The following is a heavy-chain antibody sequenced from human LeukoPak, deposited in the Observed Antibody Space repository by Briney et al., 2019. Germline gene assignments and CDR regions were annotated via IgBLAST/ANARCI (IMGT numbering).Heavy chain of an antibody. CDR3: ASTIWFGELFYFDP. CDR2: IYYSGST. J-gene: IGHJ5*02. D-gene: IGHD3-10*01. Sequence: PSETLSLTCTVSGGSISSSSYYWGWIRQPPGKGLEWIGSIYYSGSTYYNPSLKSPVTISVDTSKNQFSLKLSSVTAADTAVYYCASTIWFGELFYFDPWGQGTLVTVSS. CDR1: GGSISSSSYY. V-gene: IGHV4-39*01.